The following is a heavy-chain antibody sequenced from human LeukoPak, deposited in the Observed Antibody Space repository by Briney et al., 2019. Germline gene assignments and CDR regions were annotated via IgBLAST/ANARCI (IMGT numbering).Heavy chain of an antibody. CDR3: AAQPCINGMCYLDY. CDR2: ISYHARDQ. J-gene: IGHJ4*02. D-gene: IGHD2-8*01. CDR1: GFTFSSYA. V-gene: IGHV3-30*04. Sequence: GGSLRLSCAASGFTFSSYAMHWVRQAPGKGLEWVAVISYHARDQFYADSVKGRFTVSRDNSRNILYLQMNSLRAEDSAVYYCAAQPCINGMCYLDYWGQGALVTVSS.